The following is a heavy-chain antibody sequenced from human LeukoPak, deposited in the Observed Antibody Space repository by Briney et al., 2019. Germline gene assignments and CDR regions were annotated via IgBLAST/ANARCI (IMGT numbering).Heavy chain of an antibody. CDR3: AREGWDYNSDY. CDR1: GGSISSYY. D-gene: IGHD1-7*01. J-gene: IGHJ4*02. V-gene: IGHV4-59*01. CDR2: IYYTGST. Sequence: SETLSLTCTVSGGSISSYYWSWIRQPPGKGLEWIGNIYYTGSTNYSPSLKSRVSLSVDTSKNQFSLRLNSVTAADTAVYYCAREGWDYNSDYWGQGTLVTVSS.